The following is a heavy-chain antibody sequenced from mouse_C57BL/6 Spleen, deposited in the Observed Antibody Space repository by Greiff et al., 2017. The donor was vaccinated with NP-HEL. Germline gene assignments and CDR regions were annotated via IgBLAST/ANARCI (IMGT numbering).Heavy chain of an antibody. D-gene: IGHD4-1*01. CDR3: ARDWDGYY. Sequence: EVKLQESGPGLVKPSQSLSLTCSVTGYSITSGYYWNWIRQFPGNKLEWMGYISYDGSNNYNPSLKNRISITRDTSKNQFFLKLNSVTTEDTATYYCARDWDGYYWGQGTTLTVSS. J-gene: IGHJ2*01. CDR1: GYSITSGYY. CDR2: ISYDGSN. V-gene: IGHV3-6*01.